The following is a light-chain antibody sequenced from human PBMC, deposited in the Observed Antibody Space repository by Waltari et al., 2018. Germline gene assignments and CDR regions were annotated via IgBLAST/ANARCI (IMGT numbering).Light chain of an antibody. CDR2: RSS. J-gene: IGKJ2*01. CDR1: QGVSSSY. V-gene: IGKV3-20*01. CDR3: QQYGSAPPMYT. Sequence: EIVLTQSPGTLSLSPGERATLSCRASQGVSSSYLAWYQQKPGQAPRLRIYRSSSRATGIPDRFSGSGSGTDFTLTISRLEPEDFAVYYCQQYGSAPPMYTFGQGTKLEIK.